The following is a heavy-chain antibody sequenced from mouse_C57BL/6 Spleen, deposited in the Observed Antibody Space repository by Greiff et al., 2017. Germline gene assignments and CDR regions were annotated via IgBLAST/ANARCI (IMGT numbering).Heavy chain of an antibody. CDR3: TRLERDYEVMGY. J-gene: IGHJ2*01. V-gene: IGHV5-9-1*02. Sequence: EVKLVESGEGLVKPGGSLKLSCAASGFTFSSYAMSWVRQTPETRLEWVAYISSGGDYIYYADTVKGRFTISRDNARNTLYLQMSSLKSENTAMYYCTRLERDYEVMGYWGQGTTLTVSS. CDR2: ISSGGDYI. D-gene: IGHD2-4*01. CDR1: GFTFSSYA.